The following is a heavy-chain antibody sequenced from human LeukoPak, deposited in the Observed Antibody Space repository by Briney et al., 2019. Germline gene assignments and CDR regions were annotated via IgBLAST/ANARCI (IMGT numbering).Heavy chain of an antibody. CDR2: INPNSGGT. V-gene: IGHV1-2*02. CDR3: ARDLRYYYDSSGYYPFI. J-gene: IGHJ6*02. CDR1: GYTSTGYY. Sequence: ASVKVSCKASGYTSTGYYMHWVRQAPGQGLEWMGWINPNSGGTNYAQKFQGRVTMTRDTSISTAYMELSRLRSDDTAVYYCARDLRYYYDSSGYYPFIWGQGTTVTVSS. D-gene: IGHD3-22*01.